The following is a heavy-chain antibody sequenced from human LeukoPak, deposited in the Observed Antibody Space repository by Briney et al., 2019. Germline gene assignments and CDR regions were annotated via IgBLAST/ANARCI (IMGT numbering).Heavy chain of an antibody. D-gene: IGHD3-22*01. CDR1: GFTFTSYA. V-gene: IGHV3-23*01. CDR3: AKDRKGNYYDSSGYSNWFDP. J-gene: IGHJ5*02. Sequence: RTGGSLRLSCAASGFTFTSYAMSWVRQAPGKGLEWVSAISGSGGYTYYADSVKGRFTISRDNSKNTLYLQMNSLRAEDTAVYYCAKDRKGNYYDSSGYSNWFDPWGQGTLVTVSS. CDR2: ISGSGGYT.